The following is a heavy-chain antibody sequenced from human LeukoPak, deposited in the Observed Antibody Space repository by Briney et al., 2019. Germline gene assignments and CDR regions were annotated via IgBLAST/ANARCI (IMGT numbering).Heavy chain of an antibody. J-gene: IGHJ4*02. D-gene: IGHD5-18*01. Sequence: PSETLSLTCTVSGGSISSSSYYWGWIRQPPGKGLEWIGSIYYSGSTNYNPSLKSRVSISADTSRNQFSLNLRSVTAADTAVYFCASIRGYRYAYEDFWGQGTLVTVSS. CDR1: GGSISSSSYY. V-gene: IGHV4-39*07. CDR2: IYYSGST. CDR3: ASIRGYRYAYEDF.